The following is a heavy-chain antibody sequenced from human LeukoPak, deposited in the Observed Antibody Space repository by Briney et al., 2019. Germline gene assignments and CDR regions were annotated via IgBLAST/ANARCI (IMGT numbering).Heavy chain of an antibody. CDR3: ARKGGSGSYYKVYYYYGMDV. D-gene: IGHD3-10*01. CDR1: GFTFSSYE. J-gene: IGHJ6*02. V-gene: IGHV3-48*03. Sequence: PGGSLRLSCAASGFTFSSYEMNWVRQAPGKGLEWVSYISSSGSTIYYADSVKGRFTISRDNAKNSLYLQMNSLRAEDTAGYYCARKGGSGSYYKVYYYYGMDVWGQGTTVTVSS. CDR2: ISSSGSTI.